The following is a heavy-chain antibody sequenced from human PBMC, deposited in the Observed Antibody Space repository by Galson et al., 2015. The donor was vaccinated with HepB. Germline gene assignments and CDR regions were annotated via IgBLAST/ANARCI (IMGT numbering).Heavy chain of an antibody. CDR2: ISAYNGNT. CDR3: ATAAYLGELSFRDGDDAFDI. D-gene: IGHD3-16*02. Sequence: SVKVSCKASGYTFTSYGISWVRQAPGQGLEWMGWISAYNGNTNYAQKLQGRVTMTTDTSTSTAYMELRSLRSDDTAVYYCATAAYLGELSFRDGDDAFDIWGQGTMVTVSS. CDR1: GYTFTSYG. J-gene: IGHJ3*02. V-gene: IGHV1-18*01.